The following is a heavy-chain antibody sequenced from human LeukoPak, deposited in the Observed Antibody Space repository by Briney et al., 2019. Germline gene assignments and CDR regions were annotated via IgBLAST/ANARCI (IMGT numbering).Heavy chain of an antibody. CDR2: IQNNGDNE. J-gene: IGHJ4*02. Sequence: GGSLRLSCAASGFPLNDNGMHWVRQAPGKGLEWVAFIQNNGDNEQYIESVKGRFTISRDNAKNTLYLQMDSLRTEDTAVYYCAKREAVAGMSDFDSWGQGTLVTVSS. CDR3: AKREAVAGMSDFDS. CDR1: GFPLNDNG. D-gene: IGHD6-19*01. V-gene: IGHV3-30*02.